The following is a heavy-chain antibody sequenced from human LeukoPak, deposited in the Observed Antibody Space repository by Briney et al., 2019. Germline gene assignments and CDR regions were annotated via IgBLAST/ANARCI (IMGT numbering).Heavy chain of an antibody. V-gene: IGHV4-61*02. CDR3: ARVEMATIGVSDAFDI. J-gene: IGHJ3*02. D-gene: IGHD5-24*01. CDR2: IYTSGST. Sequence: SETLSLTCTVSGGSISSGSYYWSWIRQPAGKGLEWIGRIYTSGSTYYNPSLKSRVTISVDTSKNQFSLKLSSVTAADTAVYYCARVEMATIGVSDAFDIWGQGTMVTVSS. CDR1: GGSISSGSYY.